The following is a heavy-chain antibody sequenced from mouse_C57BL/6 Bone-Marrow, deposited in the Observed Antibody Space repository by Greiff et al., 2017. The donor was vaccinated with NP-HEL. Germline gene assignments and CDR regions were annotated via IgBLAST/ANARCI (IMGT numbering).Heavy chain of an antibody. CDR2: INPSNGGT. Sequence: QVQLQQPGTELVKPGASVKLSCKASGYTFTSYWMHWVKQRPGQGLEWIGNINPSNGGTNYNEKFKSKATLTVDKSSSTAYMQLSSLTSEDSAVYYFARYYGSSSYWYFDVWGTGTTVTVSS. V-gene: IGHV1-53*01. CDR1: GYTFTSYW. D-gene: IGHD1-1*01. J-gene: IGHJ1*03. CDR3: ARYYGSSSYWYFDV.